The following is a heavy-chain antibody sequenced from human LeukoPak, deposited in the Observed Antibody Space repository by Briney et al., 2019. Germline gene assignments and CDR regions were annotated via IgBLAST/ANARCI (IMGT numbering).Heavy chain of an antibody. D-gene: IGHD1-26*01. J-gene: IGHJ4*02. CDR3: ARQGWELHLDY. Sequence: PSETLSLTCTVSGGSISSYYWSWIRQPPGKGLEWIGYIYYSGSTNYNPSLKSRVTISVDTSKNQFSLKLSSVTAADTAVYYCARQGWELHLDYWGQGTLVTVSS. CDR1: GGSISSYY. CDR2: IYYSGST. V-gene: IGHV4-59*01.